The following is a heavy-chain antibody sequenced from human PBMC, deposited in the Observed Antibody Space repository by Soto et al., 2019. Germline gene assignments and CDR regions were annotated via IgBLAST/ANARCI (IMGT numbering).Heavy chain of an antibody. CDR3: ERVITALGEFTRFDY. V-gene: IGHV4-59*01. D-gene: IGHD3-16*01. Sequence: PSETLSLTCTVSGGSISSYYWSWIRQPPGKGLEWIGYIYYSGSTNYNPSLKSRVTISVDTSKNQFSLKLSSVTAADTAVYYCERVITALGEFTRFDYWGQGTLVTVYS. CDR1: GGSISSYY. J-gene: IGHJ4*02. CDR2: IYYSGST.